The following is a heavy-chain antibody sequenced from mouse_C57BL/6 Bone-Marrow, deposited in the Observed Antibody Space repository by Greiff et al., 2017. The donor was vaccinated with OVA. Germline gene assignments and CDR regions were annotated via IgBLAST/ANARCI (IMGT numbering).Heavy chain of an antibody. CDR2: IRLKSDNYAT. Sequence: EVKVEESGGGLVQPGGSMKLSCVASGFTFSNYWMNWVRQSPEKGLEWVAQIRLKSDNYATTYAESGQGRFTISREDSKSSVSRKMHHVMAEDTGIYYGTEAGSSPYYFDYWGQGTTLTVSS. CDR1: GFTFSNYW. V-gene: IGHV6-3*01. J-gene: IGHJ2*01. CDR3: TEAGSSPYYFDY. D-gene: IGHD1-1*01.